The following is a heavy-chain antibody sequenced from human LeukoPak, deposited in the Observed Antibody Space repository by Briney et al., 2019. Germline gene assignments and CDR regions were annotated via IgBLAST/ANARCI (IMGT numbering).Heavy chain of an antibody. CDR1: GFTFSRSA. CDR2: ISYDGGRK. V-gene: IGHV3-30*18. D-gene: IGHD2-2*01. Sequence: PGGSLRLSCAASGFTFSRSAMHWVRQAPCKGLEWVAFISYDGGRKHLADSVKGRFTVSRDSSENTLYLQMNSLRPEDTAVYYCAKDRTTSWAIDYWGQGTLVTVSS. J-gene: IGHJ4*02. CDR3: AKDRTTSWAIDY.